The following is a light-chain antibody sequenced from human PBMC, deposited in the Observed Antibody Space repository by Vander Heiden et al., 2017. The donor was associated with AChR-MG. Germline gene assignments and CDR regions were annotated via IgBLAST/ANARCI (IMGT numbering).Light chain of an antibody. Sequence: DIVMTQSPLSLPVTPGEPASIPCRSSQSPLHSNGYNYLDWYLQKPGQSPQLLIYLGSNRASGVPDRFSGSGSGTDFTLKISRVEAEDVGVYYCRQALQTPFTFGHGTKVDIK. CDR3: RQALQTPFT. CDR2: LGS. J-gene: IGKJ3*01. V-gene: IGKV2-28*01. CDR1: QSPLHSNGYNY.